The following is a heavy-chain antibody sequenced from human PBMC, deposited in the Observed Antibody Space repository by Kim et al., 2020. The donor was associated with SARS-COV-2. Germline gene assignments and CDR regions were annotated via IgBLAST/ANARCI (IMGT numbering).Heavy chain of an antibody. CDR3: TTVSMR. D-gene: IGHD2-2*01. Sequence: GVSLRLSCAVSGIPFSDAWMNWVRQAPGKGLEWVGRIKSKTDGGTADLAAPVKGRFAISRDDSKNMLYLLMNSLKPDDSAVYYCTTVSMRWGQGTLVTVSS. J-gene: IGHJ4*02. CDR2: IKSKTDGGTA. V-gene: IGHV3-15*01. CDR1: GIPFSDAW.